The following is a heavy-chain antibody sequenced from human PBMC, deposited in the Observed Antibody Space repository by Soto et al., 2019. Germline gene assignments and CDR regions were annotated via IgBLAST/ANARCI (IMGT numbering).Heavy chain of an antibody. Sequence: EVQLVESGGGLVQPGGSLRLSCAASGFTFSSYDMHWVRQATGKGLEWVSAIGTAGDTYYPGSGKGRFTISRENAKNSLYLQMNSLRAGDTAVYYCARGGYSYLDRFDAFDIWGQGTMVTVSS. CDR3: ARGGYSYLDRFDAFDI. D-gene: IGHD5-18*01. CDR2: IGTAGDT. CDR1: GFTFSSYD. V-gene: IGHV3-13*01. J-gene: IGHJ3*02.